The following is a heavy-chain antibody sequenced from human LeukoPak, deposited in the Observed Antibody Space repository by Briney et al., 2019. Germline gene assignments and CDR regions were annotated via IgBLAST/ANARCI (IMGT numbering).Heavy chain of an antibody. V-gene: IGHV4-59*01. CDR3: AKAVFSYDSSAFFFNP. Sequence: PSETLSLTRTVSGGSISNYFWSWIRQPPGKGLEWIGYIYYSGSTNYNPSVKSRITMSVDISKNHFSLKLSSVTAADTAVYYCAKAVFSYDSSAFFFNPWGQGTLVTVSS. D-gene: IGHD3-22*01. J-gene: IGHJ5*02. CDR1: GGSISNYF. CDR2: IYYSGST.